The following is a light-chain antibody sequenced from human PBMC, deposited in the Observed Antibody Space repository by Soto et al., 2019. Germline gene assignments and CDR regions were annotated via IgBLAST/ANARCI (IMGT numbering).Light chain of an antibody. Sequence: QSALTQPPSASGSPVQSVTISCTGTSSDVGAYNYVSWYQQHPGKAPKLMIYDVSKRPSGVPYRFSGSKSGNAASLTVSGLQGEDEADYYCSSYAGSSWVFGGGTKLTVL. CDR3: SSYAGSSWV. CDR2: DVS. CDR1: SSDVGAYNY. J-gene: IGLJ3*02. V-gene: IGLV2-8*01.